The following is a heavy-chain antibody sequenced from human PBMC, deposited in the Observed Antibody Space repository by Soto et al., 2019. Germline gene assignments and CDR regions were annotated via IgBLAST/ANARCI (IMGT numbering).Heavy chain of an antibody. CDR1: GFTFSSYG. CDR2: ISYDGSNK. D-gene: IGHD6-19*01. Sequence: GGSLRLSCAASGFTFSSYGMHWVRQAPGKGLEWVAVISYDGSNKYYADSVKGRLTISRDNSKNTLYLQMNSLRAEDTAVYYCAKDGLGYSSGWYYFDYWGQGTLVTVSS. CDR3: AKDGLGYSSGWYYFDY. V-gene: IGHV3-30*18. J-gene: IGHJ4*02.